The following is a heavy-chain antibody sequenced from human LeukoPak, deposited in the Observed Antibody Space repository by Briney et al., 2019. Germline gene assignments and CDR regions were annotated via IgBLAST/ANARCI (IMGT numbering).Heavy chain of an antibody. CDR3: ARGYTNLDY. D-gene: IGHD5-18*01. CDR1: GFTFSSYW. Sequence: PGGSLRLSCAASGFTFSSYWMSWVRQAPGKGLEWVANIKQDGSNKYYADSVKGRFTISRDNSKNTLYLQMNSLRAEDTAVYYCARGYTNLDYWGQGTLVTVSS. CDR2: IKQDGSNK. V-gene: IGHV3-7*01. J-gene: IGHJ4*02.